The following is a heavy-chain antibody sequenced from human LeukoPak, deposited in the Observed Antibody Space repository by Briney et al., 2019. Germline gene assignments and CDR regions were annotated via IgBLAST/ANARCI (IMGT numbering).Heavy chain of an antibody. CDR3: AGEHYGSGSYNWFDP. CDR1: GFTFSSYE. CDR2: ISSSGSTI. Sequence: GSLRLSCAASGFTFSSYEMNWVRQAPGKGLEWVSYISSSGSTIYYADSVKGRFTISRDNAKNSLYLQMNSLRAEDTAVYYCAGEHYGSGSYNWFDPWGQGTLVTVSS. J-gene: IGHJ5*02. D-gene: IGHD3-10*01. V-gene: IGHV3-48*03.